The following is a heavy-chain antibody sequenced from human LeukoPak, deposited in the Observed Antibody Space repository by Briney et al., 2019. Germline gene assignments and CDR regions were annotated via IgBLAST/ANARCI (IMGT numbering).Heavy chain of an antibody. D-gene: IGHD6-19*01. CDR1: GGTFSSYA. Sequence: GASVKVSCKASGGTFSSYAISWVRQALGQGLEWMGWSSAYNGNTNYAQKVQGRVTMTTDTSTTTAYMELRSLRSDDTAVYYCARGGSSGWRTPNDDYWGQGTLVTVSS. V-gene: IGHV1-18*01. CDR2: SSAYNGNT. CDR3: ARGGSSGWRTPNDDY. J-gene: IGHJ4*02.